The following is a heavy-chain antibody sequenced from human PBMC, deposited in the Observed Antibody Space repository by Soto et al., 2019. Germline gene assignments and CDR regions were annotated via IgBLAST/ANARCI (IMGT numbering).Heavy chain of an antibody. J-gene: IGHJ6*02. D-gene: IGHD3-10*01. CDR1: GGSISSYY. CDR2: IYYSGST. Sequence: SETLSLTCTVSGGSISSYYWSWIRQPPGKGLEWIGYIYYSGSTNYNPSLKSRVTISVDTSKNQFSLKLSSVTAADTAVYYCGRDFNGSGSYYNLGYYYYGMDVWGQGTTVTVSS. CDR3: GRDFNGSGSYYNLGYYYYGMDV. V-gene: IGHV4-59*01.